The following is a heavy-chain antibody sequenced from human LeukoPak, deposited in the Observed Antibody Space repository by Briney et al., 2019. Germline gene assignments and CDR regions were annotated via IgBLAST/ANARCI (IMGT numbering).Heavy chain of an antibody. Sequence: PSETLSLTCTVSGGSISSSSYYWGWIRQPPGKGLEWIGSIYYSGSTYYNPSLKSRVTISVDTSKNQFSLKLSSVTAADTAVYYCARLDYDILTGYHIDYWGQGTLVTVSS. J-gene: IGHJ4*02. V-gene: IGHV4-39*01. CDR2: IYYSGST. D-gene: IGHD3-9*01. CDR3: ARLDYDILTGYHIDY. CDR1: GGSISSSSYY.